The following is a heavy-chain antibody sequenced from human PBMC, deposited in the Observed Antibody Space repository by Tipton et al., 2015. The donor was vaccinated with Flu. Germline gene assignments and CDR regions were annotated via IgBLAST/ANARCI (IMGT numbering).Heavy chain of an antibody. D-gene: IGHD5-12*01. CDR1: GGSISSEDYY. V-gene: IGHV4-31*03. Sequence: LRLSCTVSGGSISSEDYYWSWIRQHPGKGLEWIGYIYDSGITYYNPSLSSRVVISIDTSKNQFYLRLSSVTAADTAVYYCARGATRRPFSGYDYTGYWGQGTLVTVSS. J-gene: IGHJ4*02. CDR2: IYDSGIT. CDR3: ARGATRRPFSGYDYTGY.